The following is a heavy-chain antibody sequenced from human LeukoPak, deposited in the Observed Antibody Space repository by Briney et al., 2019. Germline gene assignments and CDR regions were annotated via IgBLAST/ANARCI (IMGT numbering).Heavy chain of an antibody. CDR2: LNRDGSRT. Sequence: PGGSLRPSCEAPGFTFRSNWMHWGRQAPGKGLVWGSRLNRDGSRTNYADSAKGRFTTSTDNAKTTLYLQMNSWRAEATPVTTGARDGSGWEPNFDYWGQGTLGSVSS. CDR1: GFTFRSNW. V-gene: IGHV3-74*01. CDR3: ARDGSGWEPNFDY. D-gene: IGHD6-19*01. J-gene: IGHJ4*02.